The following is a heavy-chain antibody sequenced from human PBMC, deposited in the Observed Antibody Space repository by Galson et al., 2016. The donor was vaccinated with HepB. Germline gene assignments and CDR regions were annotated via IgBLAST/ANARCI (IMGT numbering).Heavy chain of an antibody. Sequence: SLRLSRAVSGFAFSSYGKHWVRQAPGTGREWVAIIWYDGSDKYYADSVKGRFTISRDNSKNTLYLQMISLRAEDSALDYCAKDLTTVYYVSGSYHNEPFDYWGQGTLVAVSS. V-gene: IGHV3-30*02. CDR3: AKDLTTVYYVSGSYHNEPFDY. CDR1: GFAFSSYG. D-gene: IGHD3-10*01. J-gene: IGHJ4*02. CDR2: IWYDGSDK.